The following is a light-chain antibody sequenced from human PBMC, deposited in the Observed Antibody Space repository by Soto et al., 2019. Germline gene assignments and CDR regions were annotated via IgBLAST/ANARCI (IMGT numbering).Light chain of an antibody. CDR2: AAY. J-gene: IGKJ1*01. Sequence: DIQITQSPSSLCASVGDRVTMTCRSSQSIRSYLNWYQQKRGKAPKVVIYAAYSLHSGAPSRFSGRGSGTDFTLTISSLQPEDFATYYCQQSYSIMGTFGQGTKVDIK. CDR3: QQSYSIMGT. CDR1: QSIRSY. V-gene: IGKV1-39*01.